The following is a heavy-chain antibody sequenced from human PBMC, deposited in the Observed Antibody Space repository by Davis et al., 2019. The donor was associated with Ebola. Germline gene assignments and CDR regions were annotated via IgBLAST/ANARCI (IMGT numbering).Heavy chain of an antibody. CDR3: ARAPNYDVLTGTSSYYFDY. D-gene: IGHD3-9*01. CDR1: GYTFTSYG. V-gene: IGHV1-18*04. CDR2: MSGFNTNT. J-gene: IGHJ4*02. Sequence: ASVTVSCKSSGYTFTSYGLVWVRQAPGLGLEWMGWMSGFNTNTNFVQKFQGRVTVSKDTSTNTAYMDLRSLTSDDTAIYYCARAPNYDVLTGTSSYYFDYWGQGTLVTVSS.